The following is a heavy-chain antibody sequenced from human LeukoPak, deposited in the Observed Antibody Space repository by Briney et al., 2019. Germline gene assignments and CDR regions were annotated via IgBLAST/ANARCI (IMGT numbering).Heavy chain of an antibody. CDR3: ASTYYDFWSGYPRGYHFDY. Sequence: SVKVSCKASGGTFSSYAISWVRQAPGQGLEWMGGIIPIFGTANYAQKFQGRVTITADESTSTAYMELSSLRSEDTAVYYCASTYYDFWSGYPRGYHFDYWGQGTLVTVSS. CDR2: IIPIFGTA. J-gene: IGHJ4*02. D-gene: IGHD3-3*01. V-gene: IGHV1-69*13. CDR1: GGTFSSYA.